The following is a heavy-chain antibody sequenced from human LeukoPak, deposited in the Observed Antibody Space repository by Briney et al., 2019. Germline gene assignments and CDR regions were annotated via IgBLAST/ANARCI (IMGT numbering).Heavy chain of an antibody. D-gene: IGHD6-13*01. CDR3: ASAKFTAAQVDY. V-gene: IGHV1-46*01. CDR1: GYTFTTFD. J-gene: IGHJ4*02. Sequence: GASVKVSCRASGYTFTTFDINWVRQATGQGLEWMGIINPSASITSYAQKFQGRVTMTRDTSISTAYMELSRLRSDDTAVYYCASAKFTAAQVDYWGQGTLVTVSS. CDR2: INPSASIT.